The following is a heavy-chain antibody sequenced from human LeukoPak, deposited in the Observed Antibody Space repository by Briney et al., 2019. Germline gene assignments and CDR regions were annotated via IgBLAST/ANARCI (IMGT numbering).Heavy chain of an antibody. D-gene: IGHD6-6*01. J-gene: IGHJ6*03. V-gene: IGHV5-51*01. Sequence: GESLKISCKGSGYSFTSYWIGWVRQMPGKGLEWMGIIYPGDSDTRYSPSFQCQVTISADKSISTAYLQWSSLEASDTAMYYCARRIEYSSSYYYYYYMDVWGKGTTVTVSS. CDR2: IYPGDSDT. CDR3: ARRIEYSSSYYYYYYMDV. CDR1: GYSFTSYW.